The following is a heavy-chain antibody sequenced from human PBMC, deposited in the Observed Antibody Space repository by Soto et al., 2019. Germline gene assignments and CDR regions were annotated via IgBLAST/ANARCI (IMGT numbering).Heavy chain of an antibody. CDR1: GGSFSGYY. Sequence: PSETLSLTCAVYGGSFSGYYWSWIRQPPGKGLEWIGEIDHSGSTNYNPSLKSRVTISVDTSKNQFSLKLSSVTAADTDVYYCAREGGDGLDPWGQGPPVTVSS. CDR2: IDHSGST. D-gene: IGHD3-16*01. CDR3: AREGGDGLDP. V-gene: IGHV4-34*01. J-gene: IGHJ5*02.